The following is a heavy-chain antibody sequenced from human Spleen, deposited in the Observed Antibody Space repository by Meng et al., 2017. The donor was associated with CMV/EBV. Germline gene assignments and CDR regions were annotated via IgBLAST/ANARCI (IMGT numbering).Heavy chain of an antibody. CDR1: ELTFSTYW. CDR2: INSDGSNT. V-gene: IGHV3-74*01. D-gene: IGHD4/OR15-4a*01. CDR3: ERPLSLWDYGNNKPFDY. J-gene: IGHJ4*02. Sequence: GSSLRSSFAPPELTFSTYWRHWVPQGPGKGLVSLAYINSDGSNTRYADSVKGRFTISRDNAKNTVYLQMNSLRAEDTAVYYCERPLSLWDYGNNKPFDYWGQGTLVTVSS.